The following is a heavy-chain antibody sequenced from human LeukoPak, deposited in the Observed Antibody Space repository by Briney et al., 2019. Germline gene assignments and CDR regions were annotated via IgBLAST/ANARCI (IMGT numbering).Heavy chain of an antibody. CDR1: GGSFSGYY. D-gene: IGHD2/OR15-2a*01. J-gene: IGHJ6*03. Sequence: SETLSLTCAVYGGSFSGYYWSWIRQPPGKGLEWIGEINHSGSTNYNPSLKSRVAISVDTSKNLFSLKLSSVTAADTAVYYWARTLSGFNYYYYYMDVWGKGTTVTVSS. V-gene: IGHV4-34*01. CDR3: ARTLSGFNYYYYYMDV. CDR2: INHSGST.